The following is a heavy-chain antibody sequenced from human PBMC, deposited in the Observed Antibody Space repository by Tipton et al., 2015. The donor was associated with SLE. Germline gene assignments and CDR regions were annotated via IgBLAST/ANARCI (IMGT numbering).Heavy chain of an antibody. D-gene: IGHD3-22*01. V-gene: IGHV1-46*03. CDR2: MNPSGGST. J-gene: IGHJ4*02. CDR3: VRSDRRSGFFDY. CDR1: GYPFTTYY. Sequence: QSGPEVKKSGASVTVSCKASGYPFTTYYIHWVRLAPGQGLEWMGVMNPSGGSTTYAQNFQGRIIMSSDTSTSTLYMELSSLRSEDTALYYCVRSDRRSGFFDYWGQGTLVTVSS.